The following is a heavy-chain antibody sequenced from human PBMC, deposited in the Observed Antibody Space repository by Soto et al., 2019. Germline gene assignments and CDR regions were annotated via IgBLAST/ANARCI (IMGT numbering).Heavy chain of an antibody. V-gene: IGHV4-31*03. D-gene: IGHD5-12*01. Sequence: PSETLSLTCIVSGGSISSGGYYWSWIRQHSGKGLEWIGYIYYSGSTYYNPSLKSRVTISVDTSKNQFSLKLSSVTAADTAVYYCARAQPIVATIMFQRRHWYFDLWGRGTLVTVSS. J-gene: IGHJ2*01. CDR1: GGSISSGGYY. CDR2: IYYSGST. CDR3: ARAQPIVATIMFQRRHWYFDL.